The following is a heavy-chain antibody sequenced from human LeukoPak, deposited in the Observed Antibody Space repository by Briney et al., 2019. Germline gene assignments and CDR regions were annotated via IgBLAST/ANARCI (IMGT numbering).Heavy chain of an antibody. CDR1: GDSVSNNSAT. J-gene: IGHJ4*02. Sequence: SQTLSLTCAISGDSVSNNSATWNWIRPSPSGGLEWLGRTYYRSKWYNDYAVSVESRITINPDTSKNQFSLQLNSVTPEDTAIYYCARAPESYDSSGFDYWGQGTLVTVSS. CDR3: ARAPESYDSSGFDY. D-gene: IGHD3-22*01. CDR2: TYYRSKWYN. V-gene: IGHV6-1*01.